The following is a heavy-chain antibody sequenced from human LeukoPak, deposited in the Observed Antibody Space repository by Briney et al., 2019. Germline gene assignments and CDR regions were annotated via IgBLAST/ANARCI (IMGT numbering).Heavy chain of an antibody. CDR1: GYTXSSYY. D-gene: IGHD2-15*01. Sequence: GASVKVSCKASGYTXSSYYMHWVRQAPGQGLEWMGIITPSGGSKTYAQKFQGRVTMTRDTSTGTVYMELSSLRSEDTAVHYCARGGYSIDYWGQGTLVTVSS. V-gene: IGHV1-46*01. CDR2: ITPSGGSK. CDR3: ARGGYSIDY. J-gene: IGHJ4*02.